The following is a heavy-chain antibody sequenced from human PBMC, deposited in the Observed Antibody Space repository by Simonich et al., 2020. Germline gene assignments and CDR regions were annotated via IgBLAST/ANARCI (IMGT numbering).Heavy chain of an antibody. CDR1: GYTFTGYY. Sequence: QVQLVQSRAEVKKPGASVKVSCKASGYTFTGYYMHWVRQAPGQGLEGMGRINPNKGGKNYAQKFQGRVTMNRETSISTAYMELSRLRSDDTAVYYCARGGVQYYYYYMDVWGKGTTVTVSS. V-gene: IGHV1-2*02. CDR3: ARGGVQYYYYYMDV. D-gene: IGHD3-3*01. CDR2: INPNKGGK. J-gene: IGHJ6*03.